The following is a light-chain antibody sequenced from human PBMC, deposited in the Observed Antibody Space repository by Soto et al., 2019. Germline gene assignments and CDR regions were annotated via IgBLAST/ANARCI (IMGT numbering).Light chain of an antibody. V-gene: IGKV3-11*01. CDR1: QSVSRY. Sequence: EIVLTQSPDTLSLSPGESATLSCRASQSVSRYLAWYQQKPGQTPRLLIYDASNRAAGIPARFSGSGSGTDFTLTISSLEPEDFASYYCQHYNSYSETFGQGTKVELK. J-gene: IGKJ1*01. CDR3: QHYNSYSET. CDR2: DAS.